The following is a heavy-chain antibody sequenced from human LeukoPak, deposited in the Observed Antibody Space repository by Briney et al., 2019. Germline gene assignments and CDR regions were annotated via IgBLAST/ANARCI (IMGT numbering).Heavy chain of an antibody. V-gene: IGHV4-4*02. CDR3: ARVPVAAAGTPPDY. D-gene: IGHD6-13*01. J-gene: IGHJ4*02. CDR2: IYHSGST. Sequence: SETLSLTCAVSGGSISSSNWWSWVRQPPGKGLEWIGEIYHSGSTNYNPSLKSRVTISVDKSKNQFSLKLSSVTAADTAVYYCARVPVAAAGTPPDYRGQGTLVTVSS. CDR1: GGSISSSNW.